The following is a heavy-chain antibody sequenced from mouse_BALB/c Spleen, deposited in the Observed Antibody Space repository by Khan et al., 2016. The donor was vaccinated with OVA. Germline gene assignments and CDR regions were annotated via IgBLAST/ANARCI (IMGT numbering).Heavy chain of an antibody. V-gene: IGHV2-9*02. J-gene: IGHJ4*01. Sequence: VQLQESGPGLVAPSQSLSITCSVSGFSLITYGVHWVRQSPGKGLEWLGIIWAGGSTNYNSALMSRLSISKDNSKSQVFLKMNSLQTDDTAMYDNAREPAYYGDYDAMDYWGQGTSVTVSS. D-gene: IGHD2-13*01. CDR1: GFSLITYG. CDR2: IWAGGST. CDR3: AREPAYYGDYDAMDY.